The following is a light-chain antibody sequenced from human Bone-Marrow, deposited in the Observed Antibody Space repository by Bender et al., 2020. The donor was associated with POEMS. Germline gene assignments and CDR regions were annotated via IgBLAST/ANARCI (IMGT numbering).Light chain of an antibody. J-gene: IGLJ2*01. CDR1: SSDVGGYNS. Sequence: QSVLTQPPSVSEAPGQRVTISCTGTSSDVGGYNSVSWYQQHPGKAPKLMIYEVTKRPSGVPDRFSASKSGNTASLTVSGLQAEDEADYYCSSYAGTNNVVFGGGTKLTVL. CDR3: SSYAGTNNVV. CDR2: EVT. V-gene: IGLV2-8*01.